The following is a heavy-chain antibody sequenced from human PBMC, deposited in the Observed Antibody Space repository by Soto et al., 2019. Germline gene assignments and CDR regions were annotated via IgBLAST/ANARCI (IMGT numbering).Heavy chain of an antibody. Sequence: TSETLSLTCAVYGGSFSGYHWSWIRQPPGKGLEWIGEINHSGSTNYNPSLKSRVTISVDTSKNQFSLKLSSVTAADTAVYYCARLRGDYGDYVEYFQHWGQGTLVTVSS. V-gene: IGHV4-34*01. D-gene: IGHD4-17*01. CDR3: ARLRGDYGDYVEYFQH. CDR1: GGSFSGYH. CDR2: INHSGST. J-gene: IGHJ1*01.